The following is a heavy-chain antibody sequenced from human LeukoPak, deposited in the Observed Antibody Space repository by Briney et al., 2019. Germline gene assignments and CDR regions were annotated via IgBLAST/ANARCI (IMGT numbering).Heavy chain of an antibody. CDR2: IIPIFGTA. CDR1: GGTFSSYA. J-gene: IGHJ6*03. CDR3: ARDTRQQLVKNYYYYYMDV. V-gene: IGHV1-69*05. D-gene: IGHD6-13*01. Sequence: SVKVSCKASGGTFSSYAISWVRQATGQGLEWMGGIIPIFGTANYAQKFQGRVTITTDESTSTAYMELSSLRSEDTAVYYCARDTRQQLVKNYYYYYMDVWGKGTTVTVSS.